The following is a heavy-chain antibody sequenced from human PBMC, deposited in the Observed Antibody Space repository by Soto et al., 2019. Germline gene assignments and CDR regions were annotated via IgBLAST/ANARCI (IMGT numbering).Heavy chain of an antibody. D-gene: IGHD3-3*01. J-gene: IGHJ5*02. V-gene: IGHV3-21*01. Sequence: GGSLRLSCAASGFTFSSYSMNWVRQAPGKGLEWVSSISSSSSYIYYADSVKGRFTISRDNAKNSLYLQMNSLRAEDTAVYYCARDGLRFLEWLTWFDPWGQGTLVTVSS. CDR1: GFTFSSYS. CDR3: ARDGLRFLEWLTWFDP. CDR2: ISSSSSYI.